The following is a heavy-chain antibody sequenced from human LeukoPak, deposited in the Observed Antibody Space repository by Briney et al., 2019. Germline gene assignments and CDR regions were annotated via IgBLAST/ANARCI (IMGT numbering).Heavy chain of an antibody. D-gene: IGHD2-15*01. CDR3: AKDIGGTSFSNWFDP. Sequence: GGSLRLPCAASGFTFRNYSMHWVRQAPGKGLEWVADISYYGSDKYYVDSVKGRFTISRDNFRNTLYLQMNSLSADDTAVYYCAKDIGGTSFSNWFDPWGQGTLVTVSS. CDR2: ISYYGSDK. V-gene: IGHV3-33*06. J-gene: IGHJ5*02. CDR1: GFTFRNYS.